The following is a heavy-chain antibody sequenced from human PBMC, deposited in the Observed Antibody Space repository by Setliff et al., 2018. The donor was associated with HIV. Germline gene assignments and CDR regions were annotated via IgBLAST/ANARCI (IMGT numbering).Heavy chain of an antibody. CDR1: GYTFIGDY. CDR3: ARSFWTTEVIPLGY. V-gene: IGHV1-2*02. Sequence: GASVKVSCKASGYTFIGDYMHWVRQAPGQGLEWMGWINPNSGGTNFAQKFQGRVTMTCDTSISTAYMEVSRLRSDDTAVYYCARSFWTTEVIPLGYWGQGTLVTVSS. D-gene: IGHD3-3*01. CDR2: INPNSGGT. J-gene: IGHJ4*02.